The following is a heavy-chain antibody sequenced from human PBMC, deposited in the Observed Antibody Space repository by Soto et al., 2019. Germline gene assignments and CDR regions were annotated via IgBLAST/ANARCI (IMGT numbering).Heavy chain of an antibody. Sequence: SETLSLTCTVSGDSISTYYWSWIRQPPGKGLEWIGSIYYSGSTNHNPSLKSRVTISVDMSKNQFSLKLSSVTAADTAVYYCARQDCSGGSCYSAPNFDYWGQGTLVTVS. CDR2: IYYSGST. D-gene: IGHD2-15*01. V-gene: IGHV4-59*08. J-gene: IGHJ4*02. CDR1: GDSISTYY. CDR3: ARQDCSGGSCYSAPNFDY.